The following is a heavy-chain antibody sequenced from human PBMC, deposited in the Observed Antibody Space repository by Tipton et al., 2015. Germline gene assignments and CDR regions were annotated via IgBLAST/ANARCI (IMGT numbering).Heavy chain of an antibody. CDR1: GYIFSDYY. D-gene: IGHD6-13*01. J-gene: IGHJ6*02. CDR2: ISAYNAIT. V-gene: IGHV1-18*04. CDR3: ATSSSRTLRDYYGMDV. Sequence: QLVQSGAEVKKPGASVNISCKASGYIFSDYYIHWVRQAPGQGLEWMGWISAYNAITNYAQKLQGRVVMTTDTSTSTAYMELRSLRSEDTAVYYCATSSSRTLRDYYGMDVWGQGTTVTVSS.